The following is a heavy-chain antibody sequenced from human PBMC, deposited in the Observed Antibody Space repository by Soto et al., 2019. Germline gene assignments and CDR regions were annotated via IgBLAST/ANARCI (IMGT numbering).Heavy chain of an antibody. CDR2: INAGSGNT. D-gene: IGHD3-3*02. J-gene: IGHJ3*02. CDR1: GYTFSAYT. Sequence: QAQLMQSGAEMKKPGASVKVSCKAAGYTFSAYTMNWVRQAPGQSLEWMGWINAGSGNTKNSQNFRGRISVTRDTSASTVYMELTGLKSEDTAVYYCARDPKTLGPRANDALDIWGQGTMVTVSS. CDR3: ARDPKTLGPRANDALDI. V-gene: IGHV1-3*01.